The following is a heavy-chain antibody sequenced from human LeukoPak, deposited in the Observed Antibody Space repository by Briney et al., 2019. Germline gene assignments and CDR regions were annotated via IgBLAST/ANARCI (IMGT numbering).Heavy chain of an antibody. D-gene: IGHD3-10*01. V-gene: IGHV3-33*01. J-gene: IGHJ5*02. CDR2: IWYDGSNK. CDR3: ARDSGMIGWFDP. CDR1: GFTFSSYG. Sequence: GGSLGLSCAASGFTFSSYGMHWVRQAPGKGLEWVAVIWYDGSNKYYADSVKGRFTISRDNSKNTLYLQMNSLRAEDTAVYYCARDSGMIGWFDPWGQGTLVTVSS.